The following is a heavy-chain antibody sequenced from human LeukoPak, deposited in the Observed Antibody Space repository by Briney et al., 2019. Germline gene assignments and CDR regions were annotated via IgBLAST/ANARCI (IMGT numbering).Heavy chain of an antibody. V-gene: IGHV1-8*01. CDR2: MNPNSGNT. Sequence: ASVKVSCKASGYTFTSYDTNWVRQATGQGLEWMGWMNPNSGNTGYAQKFQGRVTMTRNTSISTAYMELSSLRSEDTAVYYCARPRIDFWSGYAYYYGMDVWGQGTTVTVSS. CDR3: ARPRIDFWSGYAYYYGMDV. J-gene: IGHJ6*02. D-gene: IGHD3-3*01. CDR1: GYTFTSYD.